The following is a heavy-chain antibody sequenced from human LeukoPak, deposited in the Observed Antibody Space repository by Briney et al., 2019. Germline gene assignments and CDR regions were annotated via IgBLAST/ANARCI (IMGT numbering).Heavy chain of an antibody. V-gene: IGHV3-30*18. CDR1: GFTFSSYG. D-gene: IGHD2-2*01. Sequence: PGRSLRLSCAASGFTFSSYGMHWVRQAPGKGLEWVAVISYDGSNKYYADSVKGRFTISRDNSKNTLYLQMNSLRAEDTAVYYCAKDDQRIWGPADYWGQGTLVTVSS. J-gene: IGHJ4*02. CDR3: AKDDQRIWGPADY. CDR2: ISYDGSNK.